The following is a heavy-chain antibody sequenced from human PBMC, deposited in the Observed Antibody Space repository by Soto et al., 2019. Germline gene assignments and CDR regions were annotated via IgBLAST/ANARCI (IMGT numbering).Heavy chain of an antibody. CDR3: ARRYANRWYSVFYFDY. V-gene: IGHV4-39*01. J-gene: IGHJ4*02. CDR1: GDSIRNIDYY. CDR2: IYYSGSA. D-gene: IGHD6-13*01. Sequence: SEALSLTCNVSGDSIRNIDYYWAWIRQSPGKGLEWIASIYYSGSAHYSPSLKTRVTISVDTSKNQFSLKMTSVTAADTGVYYCARRYANRWYSVFYFDYWGQGVLVTVS.